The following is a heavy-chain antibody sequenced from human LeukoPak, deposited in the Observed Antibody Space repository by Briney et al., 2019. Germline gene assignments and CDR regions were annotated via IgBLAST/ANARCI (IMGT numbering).Heavy chain of an antibody. CDR2: ISSSSYI. Sequence: GGSLRLSCAASGFTFSSYSMNWVRQAPGKGLEWVSSISSSSYIYYADSVKGRFTISRDNAKNSLYLQMNSLRAEDAAVYYCARSSPWGYSSSGAGFDYWGQGTLVTVSS. V-gene: IGHV3-21*01. CDR3: ARSSPWGYSSSGAGFDY. D-gene: IGHD6-6*01. CDR1: GFTFSSYS. J-gene: IGHJ4*02.